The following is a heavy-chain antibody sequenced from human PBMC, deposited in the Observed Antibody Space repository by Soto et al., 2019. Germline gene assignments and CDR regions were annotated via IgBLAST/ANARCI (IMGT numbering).Heavy chain of an antibody. D-gene: IGHD4-4*01. CDR1: GGTFSSYA. CDR3: AAALTGGYSNYP. Sequence: QVQLVQSGAEVKKPGSSVKVSCKASGGTFSSYAISWVRQAPGQGLEWMGGIIPIFGTANYAQKFQGRVTVTADESTRTAYMELSSLRSEDAAVYYCAAALTGGYSNYPWGQGTLVTVSS. J-gene: IGHJ5*02. CDR2: IIPIFGTA. V-gene: IGHV1-69*12.